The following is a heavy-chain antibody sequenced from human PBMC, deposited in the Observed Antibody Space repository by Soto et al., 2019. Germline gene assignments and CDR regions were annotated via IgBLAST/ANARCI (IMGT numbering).Heavy chain of an antibody. J-gene: IGHJ4*02. Sequence: SETLSLTCTVSGGSISSGDYYWSWIRQPPGKGLEWIGYIYYSGSTYYNPSLKSRVTISVDTSKNQFSLKLSSVTAADTAVYYCARVSELRGFCDSWGQGTLVT. CDR3: ARVSELRGFCDS. D-gene: IGHD1-7*01. CDR2: IYYSGST. CDR1: GGSISSGDYY. V-gene: IGHV4-30-4*01.